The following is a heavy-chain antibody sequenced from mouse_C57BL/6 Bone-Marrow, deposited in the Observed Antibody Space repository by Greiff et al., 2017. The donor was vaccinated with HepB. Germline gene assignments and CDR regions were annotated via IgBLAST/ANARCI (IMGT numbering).Heavy chain of an antibody. Sequence: QVQLQQSGPGLVQPSQSLSITCTVSGFSLTSYGVHWVRQSPGKGLEWLGVIWSGGSTDYNAAFISRLSISKDKSTSNVFFKMNRLQADDTAIYYCAREGVITSGVAGNAMDYWGQGTSVTVSS. D-gene: IGHD1-1*01. V-gene: IGHV2-2*01. CDR2: IWSGGST. CDR1: GFSLTSYG. J-gene: IGHJ4*01. CDR3: AREGVITSGVAGNAMDY.